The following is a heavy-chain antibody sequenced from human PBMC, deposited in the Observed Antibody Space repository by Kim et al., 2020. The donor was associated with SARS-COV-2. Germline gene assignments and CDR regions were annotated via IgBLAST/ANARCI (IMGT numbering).Heavy chain of an antibody. D-gene: IGHD3-22*01. J-gene: IGHJ3*02. V-gene: IGHV4-31*02. Sequence: YYNPSLKSRVTISVDTSKNQVSLKLSSVTAADTAVYYCASLRVTTNAFDIWGQGTMVTVSS. CDR3: ASLRVTTNAFDI.